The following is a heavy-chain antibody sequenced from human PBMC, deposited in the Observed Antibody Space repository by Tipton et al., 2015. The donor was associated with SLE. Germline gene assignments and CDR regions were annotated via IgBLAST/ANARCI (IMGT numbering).Heavy chain of an antibody. CDR3: ARDSMDSGSYDY. Sequence: QSGPEVKKPGASVKVSCKVSGYTFTSYAMHWVRQDPGQRLEWMGWINAGNGNTKYSQKFQGRVTITRDTSASTAYMELSSLRSEDTAVYYCARDSMDSGSYDYWGQGTLVTVSS. V-gene: IGHV1-3*01. J-gene: IGHJ4*02. D-gene: IGHD1-26*01. CDR2: INAGNGNT. CDR1: GYTFTSYA.